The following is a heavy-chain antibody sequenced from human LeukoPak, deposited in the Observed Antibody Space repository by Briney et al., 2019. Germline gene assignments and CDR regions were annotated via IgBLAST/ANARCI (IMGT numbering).Heavy chain of an antibody. J-gene: IGHJ4*02. CDR3: AKLQVSYSSGWYCEDY. Sequence: VASVKVSCKASGYIFTSYYIHWVRQAPGQGLEWMGVINPSGDTTTYAQKFQGRVTMTRDMSTSTVYMELSSLRSEDTAVYYCAKLQVSYSSGWYCEDYWGQGTLVTVSS. D-gene: IGHD6-19*01. CDR2: INPSGDTT. V-gene: IGHV1-46*01. CDR1: GYIFTSYY.